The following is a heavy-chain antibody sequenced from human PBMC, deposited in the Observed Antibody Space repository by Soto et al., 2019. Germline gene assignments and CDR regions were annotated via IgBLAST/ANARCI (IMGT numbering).Heavy chain of an antibody. V-gene: IGHV4-61*01. CDR2: IYYSGST. J-gene: IGHJ2*01. CDR1: GGSVSSGSYY. D-gene: IGHD2-21*02. CDR3: ARGVVTARDWYFDL. Sequence: QVQLQESGPGLVKPSETLSLTCTVSGGSVSSGSYYWSWIRQPPGKGLEWIGYIYYSGSTNYNPSLENRVTQSVDTSKNQFALKLGSVTAADTAVYYCARGVVTARDWYFDLWGRGTLVTVSS.